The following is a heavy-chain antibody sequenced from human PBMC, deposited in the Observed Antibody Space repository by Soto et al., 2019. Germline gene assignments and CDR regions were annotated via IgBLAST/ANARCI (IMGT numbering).Heavy chain of an antibody. V-gene: IGHV4-59*01. CDR1: GGSISSYY. CDR3: ARGGSIPEPVGSYYYYYGMNV. Sequence: SETLSLTCTVSGGSISSYYWSWIRQPPGKGLEWIGYIYYSGSTNYNPSLKSRVTISVDTSKNQFSLKLSSVTAADTAVYYCARGGSIPEPVGSYYYYYGMNVWGQGTTITVSS. CDR2: IYYSGST. J-gene: IGHJ6*01. D-gene: IGHD6-6*01.